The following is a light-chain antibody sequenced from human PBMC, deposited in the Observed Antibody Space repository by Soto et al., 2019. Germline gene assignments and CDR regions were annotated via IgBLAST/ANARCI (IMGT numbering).Light chain of an antibody. Sequence: IQMTQSPSSLSASVGAKVTITCRAGQSVSNYVNWYQHKQGQPPNLLIYVASSLQSGVPSSFSGGGAGTDVTLTISSLQPEDVANYYCQQGSTYPTFGGGTKVEIK. CDR2: VAS. CDR1: QSVSNY. V-gene: IGKV1-39*01. CDR3: QQGSTYPT. J-gene: IGKJ4*01.